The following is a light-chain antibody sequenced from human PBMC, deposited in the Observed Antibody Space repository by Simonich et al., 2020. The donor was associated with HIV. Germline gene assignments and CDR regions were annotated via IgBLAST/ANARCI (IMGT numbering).Light chain of an antibody. CDR1: SSDVGGYNY. V-gene: IGLV2-14*01. CDR3: SSYTSSSTLV. CDR2: DVS. J-gene: IGLJ2*01. Sequence: QSALTQPASVSGSPGQSITISCTGTSSDVGGYNYVSWYQQHPGKAPTLMIYDVSKRPSGVPDRFSGSKSGNTASLTISGLQAEDEADYYCSSYTSSSTLVFGGGTKLTVL.